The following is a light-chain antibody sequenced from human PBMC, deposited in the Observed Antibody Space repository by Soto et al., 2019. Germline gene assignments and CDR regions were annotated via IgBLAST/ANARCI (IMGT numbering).Light chain of an antibody. J-gene: IGKJ1*01. CDR3: QQTYRHPRR. CDR2: ESS. V-gene: IGKV1-39*01. Sequence: DIQMTQSPSSVSASVGDSVSFACQSSQTVKNNVNWYHHKRGKAPKLLISESSNLQNGVPPRFSGSSTGTDFTLTINSLLPEDAATYYCQQTYRHPRRFGQGTSVDIK. CDR1: QTVKNN.